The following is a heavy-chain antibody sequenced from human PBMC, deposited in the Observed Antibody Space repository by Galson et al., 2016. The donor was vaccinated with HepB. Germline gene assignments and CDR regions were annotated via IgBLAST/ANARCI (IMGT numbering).Heavy chain of an antibody. Sequence: SLRLSCAASGFTFSHSALTWIRQAPGKGLEWVSTISGNGGETFYADSVRGRFTISRDNSWNTLSLQMNSLRAEDTAVYYCARAGGTVYYHDSSGYSTWGQGTLVTVSS. CDR2: ISGNGGET. J-gene: IGHJ5*02. D-gene: IGHD3-22*01. CDR3: ARAGGTVYYHDSSGYST. V-gene: IGHV3-23*01. CDR1: GFTFSHSA.